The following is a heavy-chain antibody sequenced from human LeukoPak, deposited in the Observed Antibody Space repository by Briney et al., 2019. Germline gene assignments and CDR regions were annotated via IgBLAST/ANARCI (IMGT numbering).Heavy chain of an antibody. D-gene: IGHD2-2*01. V-gene: IGHV3-7*01. J-gene: IGHJ4*02. CDR1: GFPFSSYW. CDR2: IKQDGSKK. CDR3: AREGRVVPAAGFDY. Sequence: GGSLRLSCVASGFPFSSYWMTWVRQAPGKGLEWVANIKQDGSKKSYVDSVKGRFTISRDNAKNSLYLQMNSLRAEDTAVYYCAREGRVVPAAGFDYWGQGTLVTVSS.